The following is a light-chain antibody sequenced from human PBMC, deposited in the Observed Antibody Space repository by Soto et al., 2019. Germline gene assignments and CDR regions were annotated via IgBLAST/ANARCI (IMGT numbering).Light chain of an antibody. CDR3: CSYSGSITSVV. V-gene: IGLV2-23*01. CDR1: SSDVGSYNL. J-gene: IGLJ2*01. Sequence: QSALTQPASVSGSPGQSITISCTGTSSDVGSYNLVSWYQQHPGKAPKLMIYEGNKRPSGISNRFSGSQSGNTASLTISGSQADDEADYYCCSYSGSITSVVFGGGTKLTVL. CDR2: EGN.